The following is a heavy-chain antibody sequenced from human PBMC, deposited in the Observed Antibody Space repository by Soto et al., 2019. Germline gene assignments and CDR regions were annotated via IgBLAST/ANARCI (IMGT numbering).Heavy chain of an antibody. CDR1: GYSFTSYW. CDR3: ARLSTAMVDYYYYCGMDV. V-gene: IGHV5-10-1*01. D-gene: IGHD5-18*01. CDR2: IDPSDSYT. J-gene: IGHJ6*02. Sequence: GESLKISSKGSGYSFTSYWISWVRQMPGKGLEWMGRIDPSDSYTNYSPSFQGHVTTSADKSISTAYLQWSSLKASDTAMYYCARLSTAMVDYYYYCGMDVWGQGTTVTGSS.